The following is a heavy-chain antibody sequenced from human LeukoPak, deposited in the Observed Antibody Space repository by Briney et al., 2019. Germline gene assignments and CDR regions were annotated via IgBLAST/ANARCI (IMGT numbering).Heavy chain of an antibody. Sequence: RPSETLSLICTVSGGSISSYYWSWIRQPPGKGLEWIGYIYYSGSTNYNPSLKSRVTISVDTSKNQFSLKLSSVTAADTAVYYCASLLDYFDYWGQGTLVTVSS. CDR2: IYYSGST. CDR1: GGSISSYY. J-gene: IGHJ4*02. V-gene: IGHV4-59*08. CDR3: ASLLDYFDY.